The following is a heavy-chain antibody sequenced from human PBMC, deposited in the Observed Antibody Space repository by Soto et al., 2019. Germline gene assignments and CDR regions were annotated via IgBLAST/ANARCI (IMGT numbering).Heavy chain of an antibody. V-gene: IGHV3-15*01. J-gene: IGHJ1*01. CDR1: GFTFSNAW. CDR3: TTPAPTQWLVHEYFQH. Sequence: GCSLRLSCAASGFTFSNAWMSWVRQAPGKGLEWVGLIKSKTDGGTTDYAAPVKGRFTISRDESKNTLYLQMNSLKTEDKAVYYCTTPAPTQWLVHEYFQHWGQGTLVTVS. D-gene: IGHD6-19*01. CDR2: IKSKTDGGTT.